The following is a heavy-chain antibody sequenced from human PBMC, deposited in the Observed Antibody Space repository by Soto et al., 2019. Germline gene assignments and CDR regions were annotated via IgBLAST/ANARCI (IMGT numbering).Heavy chain of an antibody. D-gene: IGHD4-4*01. CDR3: ARDSYTRY. CDR2: IYNDGST. V-gene: IGHV3-66*01. CDR1: GFIVRRSY. Sequence: VQLVESGGGLVQPGGSLTLSCAASGFIVRRSYMSWVRQAPGKGLEWVSIIYNDGSTYYADSVKGRFTISRDDSKNTLYLQILSLRAEDTAVYYCARDSYTRYWGQGTLVTVSS. J-gene: IGHJ4*02.